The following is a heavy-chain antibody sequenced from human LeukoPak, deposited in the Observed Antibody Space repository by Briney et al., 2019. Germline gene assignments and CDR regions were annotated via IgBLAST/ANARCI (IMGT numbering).Heavy chain of an antibody. D-gene: IGHD3-22*01. CDR1: GFTFSSYE. CDR3: ARDRGYYDSSGYPY. J-gene: IGHJ4*02. V-gene: IGHV3-48*03. CDR2: ISSSGSTI. Sequence: PGGSLRLSCAASGFTFSSYEMNWVRQAPGKGLEWVSYISSSGSTIYYADSVKGRFTISRDNAKNSLYLQMNSLRAEDTAVYYCARDRGYYDSSGYPYWGQGTLVTVSS.